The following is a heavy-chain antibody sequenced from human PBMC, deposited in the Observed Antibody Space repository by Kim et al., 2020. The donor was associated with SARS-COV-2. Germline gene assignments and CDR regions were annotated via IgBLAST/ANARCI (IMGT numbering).Heavy chain of an antibody. V-gene: IGHV3-7*01. Sequence: GGSLRLSCAASGFTFSSYWMSWVRQAPGKGLEWVANIKQDGSEKYYVDSVKGRFTISRDNAKNSLYLQMNSLRAEDTALYYCARKKDDFWSGDDYYYYGMDVWGQGTTVTVSS. D-gene: IGHD3-3*01. CDR3: ARKKDDFWSGDDYYYYGMDV. J-gene: IGHJ6*02. CDR2: IKQDGSEK. CDR1: GFTFSSYW.